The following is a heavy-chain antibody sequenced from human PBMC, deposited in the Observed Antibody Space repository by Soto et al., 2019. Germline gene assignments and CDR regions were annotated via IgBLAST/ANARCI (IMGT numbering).Heavy chain of an antibody. V-gene: IGHV3-30-3*01. CDR3: ARDRLWCYPAGSSEDY. Sequence: GGSLRLSCAASAFTFSSYAMHWVRQAPGKGLEWVAVISHDGSNKYYADPLKGRFTISIDNSKNTPYLQMNSLRAEDTAVYYCARDRLWCYPAGSSEDYGGQGALDTVSS. D-gene: IGHD3-10*01. CDR1: AFTFSSYA. J-gene: IGHJ4*02. CDR2: ISHDGSNK.